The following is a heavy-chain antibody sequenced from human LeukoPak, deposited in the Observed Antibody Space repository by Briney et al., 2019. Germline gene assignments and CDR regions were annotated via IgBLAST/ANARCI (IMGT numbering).Heavy chain of an antibody. Sequence: SETLSLTCTVSGGSISSHYWSWIRQPPGKGLEWVGYIYYSGSTNYNPSLKSRVTISVDTSKNQFSLKLSSVTAADTAVCYCARVPEYYYDSSGYYYPRGYFDYWGQGTLVTVSS. D-gene: IGHD3-22*01. J-gene: IGHJ4*02. CDR1: GGSISSHY. V-gene: IGHV4-59*11. CDR2: IYYSGST. CDR3: ARVPEYYYDSSGYYYPRGYFDY.